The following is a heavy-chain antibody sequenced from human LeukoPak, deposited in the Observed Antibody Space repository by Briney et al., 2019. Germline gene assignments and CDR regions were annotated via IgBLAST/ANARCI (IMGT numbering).Heavy chain of an antibody. CDR2: LSGSGAST. CDR3: AKGDALPWLGSDY. J-gene: IGHJ4*02. CDR1: GFTFSSSA. Sequence: GGSLRLSCAASGFTFSSSAMSWVRQAPGKGLEWVSGLSGSGASTFYADSVRGRFTISRDNYKNTLYLQMNSLRAEDTAVYYCAKGDALPWLGSDYWGQGTLVTVSS. V-gene: IGHV3-23*01. D-gene: IGHD6-19*01.